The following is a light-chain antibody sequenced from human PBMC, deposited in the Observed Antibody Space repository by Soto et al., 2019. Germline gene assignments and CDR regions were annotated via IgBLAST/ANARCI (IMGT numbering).Light chain of an antibody. CDR2: WAS. J-gene: IGKJ1*01. CDR3: LKYYSFPWT. V-gene: IGKV4-1*01. Sequence: DIVMTQSPDSLAVYLGERATINCKCSERVTYSSNNKNYLAWYQQKPGQPPKLXIYWASIRDSRVPARLSGSGSGTDLTLTISSLQAEDVAVYYCLKYYSFPWTFGQGTKVDIK. CDR1: ERVTYSSNNKNY.